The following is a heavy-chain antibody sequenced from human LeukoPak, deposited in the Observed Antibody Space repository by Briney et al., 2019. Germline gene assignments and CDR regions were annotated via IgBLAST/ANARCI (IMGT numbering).Heavy chain of an antibody. V-gene: IGHV4-59*01. J-gene: IGHJ4*02. CDR3: ARDQGDCTNGVCYSFDY. CDR1: GGSISSYY. D-gene: IGHD2-8*01. Sequence: SETLSLTCTVSGGSISSYYWSWIRQPPGKGLEWIGYIYYSGSTNYNPSLKSRVTISVDTSKNQFSLKLSSVTAADTAVYYCARDQGDCTNGVCYSFDYWGQGALVTVSS. CDR2: IYYSGST.